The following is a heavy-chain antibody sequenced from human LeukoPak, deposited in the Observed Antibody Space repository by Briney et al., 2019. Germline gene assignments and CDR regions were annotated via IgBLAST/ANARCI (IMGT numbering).Heavy chain of an antibody. CDR1: GGSIRNGGYY. D-gene: IGHD2-21*02. Sequence: SQTLSLTCTVSGGSIRNGGYYWSWIRQHPGKGPEWIVYIYYSGSTFYNPSLKSRLTISVDTSKNQFSLNLSSVTAADTAVYYCAREVHCGGDCYSGWFDPWGQGTLVTVSS. CDR2: IYYSGST. J-gene: IGHJ5*02. CDR3: AREVHCGGDCYSGWFDP. V-gene: IGHV4-31*03.